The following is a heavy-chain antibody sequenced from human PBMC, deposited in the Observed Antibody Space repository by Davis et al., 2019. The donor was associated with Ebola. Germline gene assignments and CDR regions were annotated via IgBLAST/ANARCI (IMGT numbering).Heavy chain of an antibody. CDR3: AKGGAPYYYGSGSYNYGMDV. D-gene: IGHD3-10*01. Sequence: SLKISCAASGFTFDDYAMHWVRQAPGKGLEWVSGISWNSGSIGYADSVKGRFTISRDNAKNSPYLQMNSLRAEDTALYYCAKGGAPYYYGSGSYNYGMDVWGQGTTVTVSS. V-gene: IGHV3-9*01. CDR2: ISWNSGSI. J-gene: IGHJ6*02. CDR1: GFTFDDYA.